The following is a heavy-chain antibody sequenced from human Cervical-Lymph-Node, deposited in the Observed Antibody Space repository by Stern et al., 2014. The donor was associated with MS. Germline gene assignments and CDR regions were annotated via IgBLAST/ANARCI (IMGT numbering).Heavy chain of an antibody. V-gene: IGHV3-9*01. Sequence: EVQLVESGGGLVRPGGALTLSCKGPWFTFENYALHWVRPAPGKGLEWVSGISWNSGVIDYADSVKGRFTISRDNAKSSLYLQMNSLRAEDTALYYCAKEDYWGQGILVTVSS. CDR2: ISWNSGVI. J-gene: IGHJ4*02. CDR3: AKEDY. CDR1: WFTFENYA.